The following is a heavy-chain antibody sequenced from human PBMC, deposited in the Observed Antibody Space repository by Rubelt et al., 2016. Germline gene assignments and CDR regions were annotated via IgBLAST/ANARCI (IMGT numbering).Heavy chain of an antibody. V-gene: IGHV1-3*01. CDR3: AGGDIVVVVAASNPLDY. D-gene: IGHD2-15*01. CDR1: GYTFTSYA. CDR2: INAGNGNT. J-gene: IGHJ4*02. Sequence: QVQLVQSGAEVKKPGASVKVSCKASGYTFTSYAMHWVRQAPGQRLEWMGWINAGNGNTKYSQKFQVRVPITRDTSASKAYMELSSLRSEDTAVYDCAGGDIVVVVAASNPLDYWGQGTLVTVSS.